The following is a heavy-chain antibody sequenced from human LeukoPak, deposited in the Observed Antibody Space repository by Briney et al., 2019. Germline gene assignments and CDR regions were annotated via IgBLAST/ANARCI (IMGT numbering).Heavy chain of an antibody. D-gene: IGHD5-18*01. CDR2: IKKDGSEK. CDR3: ARDLSGVTGYTYGRGIDY. Sequence: GSLRLSCAASGFTFSSYWMSWVRQAPGKGLEWVANIKKDGSEKYYVDSVKGRFTISRDNAKTSLYLQMNSLRAEDTAVYYCARDLSGVTGYTYGRGIDYWGQGTLVTVSS. J-gene: IGHJ4*02. CDR1: GFTFSSYW. V-gene: IGHV3-7*01.